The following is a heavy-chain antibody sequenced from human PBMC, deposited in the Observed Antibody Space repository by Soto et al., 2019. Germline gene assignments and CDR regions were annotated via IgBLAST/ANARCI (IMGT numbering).Heavy chain of an antibody. CDR2: IYYSGST. V-gene: IGHV4-39*01. CDR3: ARHYYDSSLRLDP. CDR1: GGSISSSSYY. D-gene: IGHD3-22*01. Sequence: QLQLQESGPGLVKPSETLSLTCTVSGGSISSSSYYWGWIRQPPGKGLEWIGSIYYSGSTYYNPSLKSRVTISVDTSKNQFSLKLSSVTAADTAVYYCARHYYDSSLRLDPWGQGTLVTVSS. J-gene: IGHJ5*02.